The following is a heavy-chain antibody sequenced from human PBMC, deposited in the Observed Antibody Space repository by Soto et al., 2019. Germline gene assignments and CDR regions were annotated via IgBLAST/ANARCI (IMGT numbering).Heavy chain of an antibody. V-gene: IGHV3-23*01. J-gene: IGHJ4*02. CDR2: ISANGGTT. CDR1: GFSFSNYA. D-gene: IGHD4-17*01. Sequence: EVQLLESGGGLVQPGGSLKLSCVASGFSFSNYALSWVRQAPGKGLEWVAAISANGGTTVYADSVKGRFTISRDNSKNTLYLQLNSLRAEDTDIYYCAKSMTTVTSKFDYWGQGTLVSVSS. CDR3: AKSMTTVTSKFDY.